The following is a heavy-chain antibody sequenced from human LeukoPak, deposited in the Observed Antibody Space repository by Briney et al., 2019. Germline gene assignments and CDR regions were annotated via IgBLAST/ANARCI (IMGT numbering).Heavy chain of an antibody. CDR1: GYTFTSYG. J-gene: IGHJ5*02. Sequence: ASVKVSCKASGYTFTSYGISWVRQAPGQGLEWMGWISAYNGNTNYAQKLQGRVTMTTDTSTSTAYMELRSLRPDDTAVYYCARAGDWEPLRSLFGWFDPWGQGTLVTVSS. D-gene: IGHD1-26*01. CDR2: ISAYNGNT. CDR3: ARAGDWEPLRSLFGWFDP. V-gene: IGHV1-18*01.